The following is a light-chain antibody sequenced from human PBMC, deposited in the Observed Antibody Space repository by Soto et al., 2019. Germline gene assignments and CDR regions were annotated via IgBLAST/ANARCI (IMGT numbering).Light chain of an antibody. CDR2: GNS. V-gene: IGLV1-40*01. CDR1: SSNIGAGYD. J-gene: IGLJ2*01. Sequence: QSVLTQPPSVSGAPGQRVTISCTGSSSNIGAGYDVHWYQQLPGTAPKLLIYGNSNRPSGVPDRFSGSKSGTSASLAITGLQAEDEAAYYCQSYASSLSGPVVFGGGTKVTVL. CDR3: QSYASSLSGPVV.